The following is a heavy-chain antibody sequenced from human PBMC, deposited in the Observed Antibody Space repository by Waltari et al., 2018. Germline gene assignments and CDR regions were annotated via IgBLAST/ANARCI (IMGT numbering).Heavy chain of an antibody. V-gene: IGHV3-74*01. Sequence: EVQLVESGGGLVQPGGSLRLSCAASGFTFSSYWMHWVRQAPGKGLVWVSRVNSDGGSTSYAGSWKGRFTISRDNANNTLYLQMNSLRAEDTAVYYCAALDGYNFNYWGQGTLVTVSS. CDR2: VNSDGGST. J-gene: IGHJ4*02. CDR3: AALDGYNFNY. D-gene: IGHD5-12*01. CDR1: GFTFSSYW.